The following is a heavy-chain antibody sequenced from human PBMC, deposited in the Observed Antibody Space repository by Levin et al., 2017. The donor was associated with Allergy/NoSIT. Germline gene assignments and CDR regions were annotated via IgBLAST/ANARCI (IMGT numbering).Heavy chain of an antibody. D-gene: IGHD6-19*01. CDR2: ISYDGSNK. CDR1: GFTFRSSA. J-gene: IGHJ4*02. V-gene: IGHV3-30-3*01. Sequence: LSLTCAASGFTFRSSAMHWVRQAPGKGLEWVAVISYDGSNKYYADSVKGRFTISRDNSKNTLYLQMNSLRAEDTAVYYCARDSNPGSSGWYPHYWGQGTLVTVSS. CDR3: ARDSNPGSSGWYPHY.